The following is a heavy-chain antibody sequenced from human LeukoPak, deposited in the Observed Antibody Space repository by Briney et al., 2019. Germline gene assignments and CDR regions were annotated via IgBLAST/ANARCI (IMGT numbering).Heavy chain of an antibody. Sequence: PGGSLRLSCAASGFTVGRKFMSWVRQAPGKGLEWVSIIYSGGTTHYADSVKGRFTISRDNSKNTVFLQMNSLRVDDTAVYYCARGWGDYLAYFDYWGQGTLVTVSS. J-gene: IGHJ4*02. CDR3: ARGWGDYLAYFDY. D-gene: IGHD4-17*01. V-gene: IGHV3-53*01. CDR2: IYSGGTT. CDR1: GFTVGRKF.